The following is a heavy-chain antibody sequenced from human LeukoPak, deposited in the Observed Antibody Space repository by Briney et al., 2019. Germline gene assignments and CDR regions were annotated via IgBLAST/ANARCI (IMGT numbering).Heavy chain of an antibody. CDR2: VYPGDSDT. J-gene: IGHJ5*02. Sequence: GESLKISCKGSGYSFTSYWIGWVRQMPGKGLEWMGIVYPGDSDTRYSPSFQGQVTISADKSISTAYLQWSSLKASDTAMYYCARVATMVRGVKSWFDPWGQGTLVTVSS. D-gene: IGHD3-10*01. V-gene: IGHV5-51*01. CDR3: ARVATMVRGVKSWFDP. CDR1: GYSFTSYW.